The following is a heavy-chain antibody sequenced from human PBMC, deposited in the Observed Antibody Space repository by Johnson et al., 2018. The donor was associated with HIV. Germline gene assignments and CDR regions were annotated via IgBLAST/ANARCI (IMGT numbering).Heavy chain of an antibody. D-gene: IGHD6-13*01. CDR1: GFTFSSYW. V-gene: IGHV3-74*01. Sequence: VQLVESGGGVVQPGRSLRLSCAASGFTFSSYWMHWVRQAPGKGLVCVSRINSDGSTTSYADSVKGRFTISRDNAKNTLYLKMNRLRAEDTAVYYWALSGGAAAWKSAFDIWGQGTMVTVSS. CDR3: ALSGGAAAWKSAFDI. CDR2: INSDGSTT. J-gene: IGHJ3*02.